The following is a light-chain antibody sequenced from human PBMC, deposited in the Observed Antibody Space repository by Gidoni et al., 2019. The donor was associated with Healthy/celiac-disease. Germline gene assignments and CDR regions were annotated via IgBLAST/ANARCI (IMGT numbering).Light chain of an antibody. J-gene: IGKJ1*01. CDR2: GAS. V-gene: IGKV3-20*01. CDR3: QQYSSSLWT. CDR1: QSVSSIY. Sequence: EIVLTQSPGTLSLSPGERATISCRASQSVSSIYLDWYQQNPGQARRLLIFGASSPTTGIPDRFSGRGSGKDFTLTSSRLEPEDFAEYYCQQYSSSLWTFGQGTKVEIK.